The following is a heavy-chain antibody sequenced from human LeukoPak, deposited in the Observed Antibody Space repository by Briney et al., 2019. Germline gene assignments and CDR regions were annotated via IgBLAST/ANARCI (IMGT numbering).Heavy chain of an antibody. J-gene: IGHJ4*02. CDR1: GGSISSYY. D-gene: IGHD6-13*01. CDR3: ARCRYGSSPDFES. V-gene: IGHV4-59*01. Sequence: SETLSLTCTVSGGSISSYYWSWIRQPPGKGLEWIGYIYYTGGTNYNPSLKSRVTISADTSKNQFSLTLNSVTSADTAVYYCARCRYGSSPDFESWGQGSLVTVSS. CDR2: IYYTGGT.